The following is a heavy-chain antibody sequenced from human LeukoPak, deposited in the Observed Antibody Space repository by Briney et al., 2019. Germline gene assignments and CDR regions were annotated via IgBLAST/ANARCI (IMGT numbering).Heavy chain of an antibody. CDR2: IFYSGNT. CDR3: ARGLSWFDC. V-gene: IGHV4-39*07. Sequence: PSETLSLTCTVSGGSISRTSYYWGWIRQPPGEGLEWIGSIFYSGNTYYNPSLESRLTISADTSKNQFSLKLSSVTAADTAVYYCARGLSWFDCWGQGTLVTVSS. CDR1: GGSISRTSYY. J-gene: IGHJ4*02.